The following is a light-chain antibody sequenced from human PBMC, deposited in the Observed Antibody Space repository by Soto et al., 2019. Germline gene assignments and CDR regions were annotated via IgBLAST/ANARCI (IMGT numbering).Light chain of an antibody. Sequence: EMVLTQSPGTLSLSPGKRATLSCRAIQSVSSSYLAWYQQKPGQAPRLLIYGASSRATGIPDRFSGSGSGTDFTLTISRLEPEDFAVYYCQQYGSSPLTFGQGTKVDIK. CDR3: QQYGSSPLT. J-gene: IGKJ1*01. CDR2: GAS. CDR1: QSVSSSY. V-gene: IGKV3-20*01.